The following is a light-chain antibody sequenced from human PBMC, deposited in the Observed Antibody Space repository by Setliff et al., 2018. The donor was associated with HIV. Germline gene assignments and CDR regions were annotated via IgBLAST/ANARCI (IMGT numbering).Light chain of an antibody. CDR2: NVD. J-gene: IGLJ1*01. CDR1: SSDIGSSNF. CDR3: SSYSINNLYV. Sequence: QSVLTQPASVSGSPGQSITISCTGTSSDIGSSNFVSWYQQHPGKDPKVMIYNVDKRPSGVSNRFSGSKSGNTASLTISGLQTEDEADYYCSSYSINNLYVFATGTKVTVL. V-gene: IGLV2-14*03.